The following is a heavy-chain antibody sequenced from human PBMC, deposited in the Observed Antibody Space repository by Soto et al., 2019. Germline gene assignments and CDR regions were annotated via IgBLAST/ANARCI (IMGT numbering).Heavy chain of an antibody. Sequence: PSETLSLTCTVSGGSISSGDYYWSWIRQHPGKGLEWIGYIYSSGSTNYNPSLKSRVTISVDTSKNQFSLKLSSVTAADTAVYYCAREKYNWNDVPFVFDYWGQGTLVTVSS. D-gene: IGHD1-20*01. CDR2: IYSSGST. V-gene: IGHV4-31*03. J-gene: IGHJ4*02. CDR1: GGSISSGDYY. CDR3: AREKYNWNDVPFVFDY.